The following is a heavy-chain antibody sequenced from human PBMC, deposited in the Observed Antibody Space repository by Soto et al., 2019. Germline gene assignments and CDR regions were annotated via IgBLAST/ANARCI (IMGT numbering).Heavy chain of an antibody. Sequence: QLQLQESGPGLVKPSETLSLTCTVSGGSISSSSYYWGWIRQPPGKGLEWIGSIYYSGSTYYNPSLKSRVTISVDTSKNQFSLKLSSVTAADTAVYYCARRRSATVTLVEASAYDYWGQGTLVTVSS. CDR1: GGSISSSSYY. D-gene: IGHD4-4*01. CDR2: IYYSGST. J-gene: IGHJ4*02. V-gene: IGHV4-39*01. CDR3: ARRRSATVTLVEASAYDY.